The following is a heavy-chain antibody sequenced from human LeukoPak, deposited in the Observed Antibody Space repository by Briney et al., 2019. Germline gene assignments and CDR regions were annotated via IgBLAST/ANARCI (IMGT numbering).Heavy chain of an antibody. CDR2: INAGNGNT. V-gene: IGHV1-3*01. Sequence: ASVKVSCKASGYTFISYAMHWVRQAPGQRLEWMGWINAGNGNTKYSQKFQGRVTITRDTSASTAYMELSSLRSEDTAVYYCARVRDIVVVPAAISPAHYYYGMDVWGQGTTVTVSS. CDR3: ARVRDIVVVPAAISPAHYYYGMDV. D-gene: IGHD2-2*01. CDR1: GYTFISYA. J-gene: IGHJ6*02.